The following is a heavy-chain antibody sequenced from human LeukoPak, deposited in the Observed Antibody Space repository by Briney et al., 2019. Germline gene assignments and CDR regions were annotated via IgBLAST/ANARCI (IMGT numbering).Heavy chain of an antibody. J-gene: IGHJ5*02. Sequence: SETLSLTCSVSGGSISSFYWSWIRQPPGKGLEYIGYIYYSGSTNFNPPLKSRVTISVDTSKNQFSLKLSSVTAADTAVYYCARGNELFDPWGQGTLVTVSS. CDR3: ARGNELFDP. D-gene: IGHD1-1*01. CDR2: IYYSGST. CDR1: GGSISSFY. V-gene: IGHV4-59*01.